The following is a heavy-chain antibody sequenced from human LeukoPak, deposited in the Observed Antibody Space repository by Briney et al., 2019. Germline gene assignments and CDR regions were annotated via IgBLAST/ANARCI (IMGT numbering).Heavy chain of an antibody. V-gene: IGHV5-51*01. Sequence: GESLKISCKGSGYSFTSYWIGWVRQMPGKGLEWMGIIYPGDSDTRYSPSFQGQVTISADKSIRTAYLQWSSLKASDTAMYYCARDIVVVPAAMGRGYYYGMDVWGKGTTVTVSS. J-gene: IGHJ6*04. CDR2: IYPGDSDT. CDR1: GYSFTSYW. CDR3: ARDIVVVPAAMGRGYYYGMDV. D-gene: IGHD2-2*01.